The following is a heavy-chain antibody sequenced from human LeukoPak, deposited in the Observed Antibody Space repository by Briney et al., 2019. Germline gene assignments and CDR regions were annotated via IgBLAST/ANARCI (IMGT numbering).Heavy chain of an antibody. J-gene: IGHJ4*02. CDR3: ARRGNSWDLFDY. CDR1: GFTFSSYV. V-gene: IGHV3-23*01. D-gene: IGHD6-13*01. CDR2: IGGSVGSM. Sequence: GGSLRLSCAASGFTFSSYVMSWVRQAPGKGLEWVSNIGGSVGSMFYAASVKGRFAISRDNSKNTLFLQMNNLRVEDTAVYYCARRGNSWDLFDYWGQGTLVTVSS.